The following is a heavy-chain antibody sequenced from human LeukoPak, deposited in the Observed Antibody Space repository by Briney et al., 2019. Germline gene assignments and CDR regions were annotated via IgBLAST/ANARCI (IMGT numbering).Heavy chain of an antibody. Sequence: TSETLSLTCTVSGGSITSHYWSWIRQPPGKGLEWIGYIYYSGNTNYNPSLKSRVTISVDTSKNQFSLSLTSVTAADTAVYYCARDPGENYPYNWFDPWGQGTLVTVSS. CDR3: ARDPGENYPYNWFDP. J-gene: IGHJ5*02. CDR1: GGSITSHY. D-gene: IGHD5-24*01. V-gene: IGHV4-59*11. CDR2: IYYSGNT.